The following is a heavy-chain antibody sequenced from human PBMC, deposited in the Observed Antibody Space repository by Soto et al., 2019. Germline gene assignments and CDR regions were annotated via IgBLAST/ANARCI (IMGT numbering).Heavy chain of an antibody. CDR3: ARGPRHGGFDY. D-gene: IGHD4-17*01. V-gene: IGHV1-2*04. Sequence: QVQPVQSGAEVKRPGASVKVSCKPSGYTFTAYYIHWLRQVPGQGLEWMGWINPDTGDTKCAQKLQGWVTLTRDTSITTAYMELSRLKSDDTAVYYCARGPRHGGFDYWGQGTLVTVSS. J-gene: IGHJ4*02. CDR2: INPDTGDT. CDR1: GYTFTAYY.